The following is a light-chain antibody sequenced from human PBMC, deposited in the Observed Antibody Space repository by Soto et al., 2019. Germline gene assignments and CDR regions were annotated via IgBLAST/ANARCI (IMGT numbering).Light chain of an antibody. CDR1: QDISNY. CDR2: DAS. Sequence: DIQMTQSPSSLSASVGDRVTITCQASQDISNYLKWYQQKPGKAPKLLIYDASNLETGVPSRFSGSGSGTDFTFTISSLQPEDIATYYCQQYDNLPWTFGQGTKVESK. CDR3: QQYDNLPWT. V-gene: IGKV1-33*01. J-gene: IGKJ1*01.